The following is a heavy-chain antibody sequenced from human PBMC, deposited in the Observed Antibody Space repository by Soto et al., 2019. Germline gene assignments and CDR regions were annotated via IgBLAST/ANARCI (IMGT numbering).Heavy chain of an antibody. V-gene: IGHV1-18*04. J-gene: IGHJ6*02. Sequence: ASVKVSCKASGYTFTSYGISWVRQAPGQGLEWMGWISAYNGNTNYAQKLQGRVTMTTDTSTSTAYMELRSLRSDDTAVYYCARGGNYDFWSGSYTFKDYYYGMDVWGQGTTVTVSS. CDR1: GYTFTSYG. CDR3: ARGGNYDFWSGSYTFKDYYYGMDV. CDR2: ISAYNGNT. D-gene: IGHD3-3*01.